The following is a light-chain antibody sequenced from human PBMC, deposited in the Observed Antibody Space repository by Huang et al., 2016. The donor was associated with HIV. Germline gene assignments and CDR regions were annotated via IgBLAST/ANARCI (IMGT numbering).Light chain of an antibody. Sequence: IVMTQTPLSLSVTPGQPANISCKSNQSLLHSDGKNYLYWYLHRPGQSPQLLIYDCSSRFSGVPDRFRGSGSGTDFTLKISRVEAGDVGIYYCMQSTHLRTFGQGTKLEIK. J-gene: IGKJ2*02. V-gene: IGKV2-29*02. CDR1: QSLLHSDGKNY. CDR3: MQSTHLRT. CDR2: DCS.